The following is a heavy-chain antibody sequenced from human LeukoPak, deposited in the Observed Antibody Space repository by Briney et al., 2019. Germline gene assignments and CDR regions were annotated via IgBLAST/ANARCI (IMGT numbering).Heavy chain of an antibody. CDR1: GYSISSGYY. CDR3: ARDRSGGYSSGWLSDDYYYYYGMDV. Sequence: SETLSLTCTVSGYSISSGYYWGWIRQPPGKGLEWIGSIYHSGSTYYNPSLKSRVTISVDTSKNQFSLKLSSVTAADTAVYYCARDRSGGYSSGWLSDDYYYYYGMDVWGQGTTVTVSS. J-gene: IGHJ6*02. CDR2: IYHSGST. V-gene: IGHV4-38-2*02. D-gene: IGHD6-19*01.